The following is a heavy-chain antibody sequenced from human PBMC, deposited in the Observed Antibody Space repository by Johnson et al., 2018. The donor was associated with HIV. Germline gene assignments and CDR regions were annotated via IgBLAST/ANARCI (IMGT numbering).Heavy chain of an antibody. D-gene: IGHD6-6*01. J-gene: IGHJ3*01. CDR3: ARESLLITPRRDDAFDL. V-gene: IGHV3-23*04. CDR2: ISGSGGST. Sequence: EMQLVESGGGLVQPGGSLRLSCAASGFTFSSYAMSWVRQAPGKGLEWVSAISGSGGSTYYADSVKGRFTISRDNSKNTLYLQMNSLRAEDTAVYYCARESLLITPRRDDAFDLWGQGTMVTVSS. CDR1: GFTFSSYA.